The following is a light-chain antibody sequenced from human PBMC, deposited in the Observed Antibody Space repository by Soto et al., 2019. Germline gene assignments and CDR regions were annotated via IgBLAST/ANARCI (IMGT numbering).Light chain of an antibody. J-gene: IGLJ2*01. CDR3: SSYTSSATLI. CDR1: SSDIGVYHY. CDR2: EVS. Sequence: QSVQAQPASVCGSPGQSITISCTGTSSDIGVYHYVSWFQQHPGKAPKLIIYEVSYRPSGISNRFSGSQSGNTASLTISGLQAEDEADYYCSSYTSSATLIFGGGTKVTVL. V-gene: IGLV2-14*01.